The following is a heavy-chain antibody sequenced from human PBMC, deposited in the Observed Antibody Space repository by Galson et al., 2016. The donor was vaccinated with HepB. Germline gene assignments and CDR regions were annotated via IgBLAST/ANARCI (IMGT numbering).Heavy chain of an antibody. V-gene: IGHV1-3*01. D-gene: IGHD3-10*01. Sequence: SVKVSCKASGYTFTNYAMHWVRQAPGQRLEWLGWINAGNGNTKSSQNFQGRVTITRDTSASTAYMELGSLRSEDTAVYYCARNYYHSGSDGRGIDVWGQGTTVTVSS. CDR3: ARNYYHSGSDGRGIDV. CDR2: INAGNGNT. J-gene: IGHJ6*02. CDR1: GYTFTNYA.